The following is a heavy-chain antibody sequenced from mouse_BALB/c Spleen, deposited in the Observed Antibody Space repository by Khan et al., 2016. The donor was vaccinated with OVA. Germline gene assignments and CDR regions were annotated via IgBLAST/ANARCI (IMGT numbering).Heavy chain of an antibody. J-gene: IGHJ3*01. D-gene: IGHD3-3*01. CDR2: IDPFNGGT. CDR1: GYSFTSYY. V-gene: IGHV1S135*01. Sequence: VQLQQSGPELMKPGASVNISCKASGYSFTSYYIHWVKQSHEKSLEWIGYIDPFNGGTDYNRKFKGKATLTVDKSSSTAYMHLSSLTSEDSAVYYFVRGTFGYWGQGTLVTVSA. CDR3: VRGTFGY.